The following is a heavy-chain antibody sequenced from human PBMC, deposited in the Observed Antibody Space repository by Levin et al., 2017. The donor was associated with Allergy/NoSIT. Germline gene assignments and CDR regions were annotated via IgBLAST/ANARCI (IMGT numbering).Heavy chain of an antibody. CDR2: IYYSGST. J-gene: IGHJ4*02. D-gene: IGHD5-24*01. Sequence: SQTLSLTCTVSGGSLSGGGYHWTWIRQHPEKGLEWIGYIYYSGSTFYNPSLKSRLMISVDTPKNQFTLNVSPVTAADTAVYYCAREDGSSFDFWGQGALVTVAS. V-gene: IGHV4-31*03. CDR3: AREDGSSFDF. CDR1: GGSLSGGGYH.